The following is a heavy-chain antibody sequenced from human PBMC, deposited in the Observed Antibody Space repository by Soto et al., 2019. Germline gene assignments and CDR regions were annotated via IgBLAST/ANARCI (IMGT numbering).Heavy chain of an antibody. CDR3: ARDAAVRQFDY. CDR1: GYTFTSYF. Sequence: ASVKVSCKASGYTFTSYFISWVRQAPEQGLEWVGWISANNGNTKYTQKLQGRVTMTTDTSTSTAYMELRSLRSEDTAVYYCARDAAVRQFDYWGQGTLVTVSS. CDR2: ISANNGNT. D-gene: IGHD6-19*01. V-gene: IGHV1-18*01. J-gene: IGHJ4*02.